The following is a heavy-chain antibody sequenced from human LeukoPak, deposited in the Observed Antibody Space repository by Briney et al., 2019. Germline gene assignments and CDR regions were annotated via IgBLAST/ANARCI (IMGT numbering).Heavy chain of an antibody. CDR2: INHSGST. V-gene: IGHV4-34*01. D-gene: IGHD6-13*01. Sequence: SETLSLTCAVYGGSSSGYYWSWIRQPPGKGLEWIGEINHSGSTNYNPSLKSRVTISVDTSKNQFSLKLSSVTAADTAVYYCARVGAAAGQLVKEIDYWGQGTLVTVSS. CDR1: GGSSSGYY. CDR3: ARVGAAAGQLVKEIDY. J-gene: IGHJ4*02.